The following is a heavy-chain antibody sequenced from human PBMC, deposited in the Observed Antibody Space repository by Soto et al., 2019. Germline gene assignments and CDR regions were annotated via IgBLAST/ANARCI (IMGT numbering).Heavy chain of an antibody. CDR3: ATEGGYPGSLFYGAY. CDR2: IKGSHAGGTT. V-gene: IGHV3-15*01. D-gene: IGHD1-26*01. Sequence: EVQLVESGGGLVEPGGSIRLSCVASGFTFTKAYMTWVRQAPGKGLEWVGRIKGSHAGGTTDYATSVKGRFNISRDDWKNPPYLYMNSLKTEDTYVYYCATEGGYPGSLFYGAYWGQGTLVTVSS. CDR1: GFTFTKAY. J-gene: IGHJ4*02.